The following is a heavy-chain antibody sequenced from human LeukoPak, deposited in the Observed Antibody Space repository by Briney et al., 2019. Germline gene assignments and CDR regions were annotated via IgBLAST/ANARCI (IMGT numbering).Heavy chain of an antibody. CDR1: GYTFTSYV. CDR2: MNPNSGNT. J-gene: IGHJ4*02. V-gene: IGHV1-8*01. Sequence: ASVKVSCKASGYTFTSYVINWVRQATGQGLEWLGWMNPNSGNTGYAQKFRGRVTMTRNTSISTAYMELSSVRSEHTAVYYCAAPRRPYYYDTSGYYLGYWGQGTLVTVSS. D-gene: IGHD3-22*01. CDR3: AAPRRPYYYDTSGYYLGY.